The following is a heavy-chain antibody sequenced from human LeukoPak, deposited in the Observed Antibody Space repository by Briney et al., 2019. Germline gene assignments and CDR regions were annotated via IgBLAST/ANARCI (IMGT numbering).Heavy chain of an antibody. J-gene: IGHJ4*02. Sequence: TGGPLTLFCSASGFNLSSYWMHWLRQAPGKGLVWVSRINGDGGSRNYADSVKGRFTISRDNAKNTLYLQMSSLRVEDTAVYYCASASSHRTAAGGDYWGQGTLVTVST. D-gene: IGHD6-13*01. CDR2: INGDGGSR. CDR1: GFNLSSYW. CDR3: ASASSHRTAAGGDY. V-gene: IGHV3-74*01.